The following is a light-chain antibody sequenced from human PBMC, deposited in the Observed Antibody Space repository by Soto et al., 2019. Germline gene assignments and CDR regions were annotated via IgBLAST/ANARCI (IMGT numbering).Light chain of an antibody. CDR2: GAS. Sequence: IVLTQSPGTLSLSPGESATLSCRASQSVSNNYLAWYQQKPGQAPRLLIYGASNRATGIPDRFSGSGAGTDFTLTISRLEPEYVAVDYCQQYGSSGTFGQGTKVDIK. CDR1: QSVSNNY. J-gene: IGKJ1*01. CDR3: QQYGSSGT. V-gene: IGKV3-20*01.